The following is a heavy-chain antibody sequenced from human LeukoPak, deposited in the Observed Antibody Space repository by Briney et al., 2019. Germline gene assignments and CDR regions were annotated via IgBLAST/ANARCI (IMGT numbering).Heavy chain of an antibody. J-gene: IGHJ6*02. CDR1: GGTFSNFP. V-gene: IGHV1-69*02. D-gene: IGHD2-2*01. CDR2: IIPIFDIA. Sequence: ASMKVSCKASGGTFSNFPISWVRQAPGQGLEWMGRIIPIFDIANYAPKFQGRVTITVDKSTTTAYMELSRLTSEDTAVYYCARGRDIVILPADYHGFDVWGQGTTVTVAS. CDR3: ARGRDIVILPADYHGFDV.